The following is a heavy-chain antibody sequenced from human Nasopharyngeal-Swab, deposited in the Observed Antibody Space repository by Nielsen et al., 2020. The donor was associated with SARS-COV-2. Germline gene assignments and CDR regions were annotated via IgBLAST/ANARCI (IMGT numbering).Heavy chain of an antibody. D-gene: IGHD3-9*01. CDR3: ARESVLRYFDWEYYYYGMAV. CDR2: IYYSGST. J-gene: IGHJ6*01. V-gene: IGHV4-39*02. Sequence: WIRQPPGKGLEWIGSIYYSGSTYYNPSLKSRVTISVDTSKNQFSLKLSSVTAADTAVYYCARESVLRYFDWEYYYYGMAVW.